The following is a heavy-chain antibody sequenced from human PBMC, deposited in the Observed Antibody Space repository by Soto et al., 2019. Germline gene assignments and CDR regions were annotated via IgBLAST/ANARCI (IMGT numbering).Heavy chain of an antibody. J-gene: IGHJ6*02. V-gene: IGHV1-2*02. D-gene: IGHD3-10*01. CDR3: ARSSGSYSYYGMDV. CDR2: INPNNGDT. Sequence: ASVKVSCKAAGYTFTGYYMHWVRQAPGQGLEWVGCINPNNGDTYYAQKFQGRVTMTRDTSISTAYMELSRLRSDDTAVYHCARSSGSYSYYGMDVWGQGTTVTVSS. CDR1: GYTFTGYY.